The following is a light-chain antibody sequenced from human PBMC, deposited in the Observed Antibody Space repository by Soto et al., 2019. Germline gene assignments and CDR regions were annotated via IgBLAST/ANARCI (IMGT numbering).Light chain of an antibody. CDR3: QQYDNSPIT. CDR1: QSVRNN. CDR2: GAS. J-gene: IGKJ5*01. Sequence: VVMPKSTATLSVSPGERATLSCRASQSVRNNLAWYQQKPGQAPRLLIYGASSRATGIPDRFSGTGSETDFTLTISRLEPEDFAVYYCQQYDNSPITFGRGTRLETK. V-gene: IGKV3-20*01.